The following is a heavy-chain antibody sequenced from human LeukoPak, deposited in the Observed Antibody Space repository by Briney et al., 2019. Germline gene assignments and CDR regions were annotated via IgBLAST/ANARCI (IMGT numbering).Heavy chain of an antibody. V-gene: IGHV4-34*01. CDR2: INHSGST. CDR3: ARGREDYYDSSGYWPIDY. Sequence: SETLSLTCAVYGGSFSGYYWSWIRQPPGKGLEWIGEINHSGSTNYNPSLKSRVTISVDTSKNQFSLKPSSVTAADTAVYYCARGREDYYDSSGYWPIDYWGQGTLVTVSS. J-gene: IGHJ4*02. D-gene: IGHD3-22*01. CDR1: GGSFSGYY.